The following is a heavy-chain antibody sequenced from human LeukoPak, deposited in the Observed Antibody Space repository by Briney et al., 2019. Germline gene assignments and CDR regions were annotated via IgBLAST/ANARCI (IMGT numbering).Heavy chain of an antibody. D-gene: IGHD1-26*01. J-gene: IGHJ4*02. Sequence: GGSLRLSCAASGFTFDDYAMTWVRQAPGKGLEWVSSIADSGVGTYYADSVKGRFSISRDNSKNTVFLQMNSLRAEDTAVYFCAKSLRSGNYYFFDSWGQGSLVTVSS. CDR3: AKSLRSGNYYFFDS. CDR1: GFTFDDYA. V-gene: IGHV3-23*01. CDR2: IADSGVGT.